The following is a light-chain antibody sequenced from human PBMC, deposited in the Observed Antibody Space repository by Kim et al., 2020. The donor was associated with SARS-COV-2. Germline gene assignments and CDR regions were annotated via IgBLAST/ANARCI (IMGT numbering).Light chain of an antibody. Sequence: LGQTVRITCHGDSLRSYYASWYQQKPGQAPVLVIYGKNNRPSGIPDRFSGSSSGNTASLTITGAQAEDEADYYCNSRDSSGNHLGVFGGGTKLTVL. CDR2: GKN. CDR1: SLRSYY. V-gene: IGLV3-19*01. J-gene: IGLJ3*02. CDR3: NSRDSSGNHLGV.